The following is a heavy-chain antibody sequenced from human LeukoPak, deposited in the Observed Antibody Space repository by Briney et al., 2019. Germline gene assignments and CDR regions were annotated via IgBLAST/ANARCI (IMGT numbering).Heavy chain of an antibody. V-gene: IGHV4-59*01. Sequence: PSETLTPTCTVSGDSIGTYYWSWLRRPPGKGLEWIGHVYYAGITDYNPSLQSRVTISVDPSRNQLSLKLNSVTAADTAVYYCARQGYKSGWYSTFDFWGAGTQVCFSS. CDR3: ARQGYKSGWYSTFDF. D-gene: IGHD6-19*01. J-gene: IGHJ4*02. CDR1: GDSIGTYY. CDR2: VYYAGIT.